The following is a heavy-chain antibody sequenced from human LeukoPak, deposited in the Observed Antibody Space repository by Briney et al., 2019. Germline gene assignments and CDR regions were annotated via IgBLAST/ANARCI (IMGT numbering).Heavy chain of an antibody. CDR1: GGSISSGSYY. CDR3: ATKVMRGSYWGAFDI. V-gene: IGHV4-61*02. D-gene: IGHD1-26*01. J-gene: IGHJ3*02. CDR2: IYTSGST. Sequence: SQTLSLTCTVSGGSISSGSYYWSWIRQPAGKGREWIGRIYTSGSTNYNPSLKSRVTISVDTSKNQFSLKLSSVTAACTAVYYCATKVMRGSYWGAFDIWGQGTLVTVSS.